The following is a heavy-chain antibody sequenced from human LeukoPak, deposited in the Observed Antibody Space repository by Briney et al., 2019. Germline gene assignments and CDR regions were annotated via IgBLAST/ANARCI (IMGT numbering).Heavy chain of an antibody. J-gene: IGHJ5*02. Sequence: SVKVSCKASGYTFTAYYMHWVRQAPGQGLEWMGWINPNSGGTNTSQKFQDRVTLTRDTSINTAYMELSSLRSDDTAVYYCARGYMTTVTTTWFDPWGQGTLVTVSS. CDR1: GYTFTAYY. CDR3: ARGYMTTVTTTWFDP. V-gene: IGHV1-2*02. D-gene: IGHD4-17*01. CDR2: INPNSGGT.